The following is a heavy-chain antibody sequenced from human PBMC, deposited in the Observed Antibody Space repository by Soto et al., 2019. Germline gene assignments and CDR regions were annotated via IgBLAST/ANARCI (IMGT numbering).Heavy chain of an antibody. D-gene: IGHD2-8*01. V-gene: IGHV3-48*03. CDR2: IRSSGSTK. J-gene: IGHJ6*02. CDR1: GFAFSGYE. Sequence: GSLRLSCAASGFAFSGYEMNWVRQAPGKGLEWLSNIRSSGSTKNYADSVKGRFTISRDNAKNSLYLQMNSLRAEDTAVYYCARDSPIVKVFSGSSYNYYGMEVWGQGTTVTVSS. CDR3: ARDSPIVKVFSGSSYNYYGMEV.